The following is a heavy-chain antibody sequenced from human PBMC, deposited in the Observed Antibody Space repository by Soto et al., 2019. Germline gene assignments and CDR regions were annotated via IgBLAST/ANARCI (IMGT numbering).Heavy chain of an antibody. CDR1: GGTFSNYA. D-gene: IGHD3-10*01. V-gene: IGHV1-2*02. J-gene: IGHJ5*02. CDR2: INPNSGGT. Sequence: ASVKVSCKASGGTFSNYAFSWVRQAPGQGLEWMGWINPNSGGTNYAQKFQGRVTMTRDTSISTAYMELSRLRSDDTAVYYCARYYYGPGSYYRRGRFDPWGQGTLVTVSS. CDR3: ARYYYGPGSYYRRGRFDP.